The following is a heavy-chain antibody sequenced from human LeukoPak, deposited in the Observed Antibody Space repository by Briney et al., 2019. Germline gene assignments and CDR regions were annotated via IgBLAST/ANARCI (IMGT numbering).Heavy chain of an antibody. D-gene: IGHD3-22*01. CDR1: GGSISSYY. CDR2: IYYSGST. J-gene: IGHJ4*02. Sequence: PSETLSLTCTVSGGSISSYYWSWIRQPPGKGLEWIGYIYYSGSTNYNPSLKSRVTISVDTSKNQFSLKLSSVTAADTAVYYCARTLYDSSGYSFDYWGQGTLVTVSS. V-gene: IGHV4-59*12. CDR3: ARTLYDSSGYSFDY.